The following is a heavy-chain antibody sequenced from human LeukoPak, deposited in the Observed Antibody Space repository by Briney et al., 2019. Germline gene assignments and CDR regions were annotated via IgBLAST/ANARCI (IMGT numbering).Heavy chain of an antibody. J-gene: IGHJ4*02. CDR3: ARRSLRYSFDY. V-gene: IGHV1-46*01. CDR2: INPSGGST. CDR1: GYTFTNYY. D-gene: IGHD3-9*01. Sequence: ASVKVSCKASGYTFTNYYMHWVRQAPGQGLEWMGIINPSGGSTSYAQKFQGRPTMTRDTSTSTVYMELSSLRSQDTAVYYCARRSLRYSFDYWGQGTLVTVSS.